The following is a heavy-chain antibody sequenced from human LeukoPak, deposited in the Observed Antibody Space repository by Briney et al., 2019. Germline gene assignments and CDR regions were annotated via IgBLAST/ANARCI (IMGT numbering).Heavy chain of an antibody. CDR2: IHTDGAST. Sequence: GGSLRLSCAASGFTFSSYWMHWVRQVPGEGPVWVSRIHTDGASTTYADSVKGRFTISRDNAENTLYLQMNSLRAEDTAVYYCVRSRNYYESSVYYRSFYFDYWGQGTLVTVSS. CDR1: GFTFSSYW. J-gene: IGHJ4*02. V-gene: IGHV3-74*01. CDR3: VRSRNYYESSVYYRSFYFDY. D-gene: IGHD3-22*01.